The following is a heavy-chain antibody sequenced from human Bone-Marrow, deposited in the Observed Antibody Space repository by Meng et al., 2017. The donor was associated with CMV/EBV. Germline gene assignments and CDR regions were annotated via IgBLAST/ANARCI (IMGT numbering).Heavy chain of an antibody. CDR3: ARDIGVGFLSYYYYGMDV. CDR1: GGSISSSSYY. Sequence: SETLSLTCTVSGGSISSSSYYWGWIRQPPGKGLESIGSIYYSGSTYYNPSLKSRVTISVDTSKNQFSLKLSSVTAADTAVYYCARDIGVGFLSYYYYGMDVWGQGTTVTVSS. D-gene: IGHD3-3*01. J-gene: IGHJ6*02. V-gene: IGHV4-39*07. CDR2: IYYSGST.